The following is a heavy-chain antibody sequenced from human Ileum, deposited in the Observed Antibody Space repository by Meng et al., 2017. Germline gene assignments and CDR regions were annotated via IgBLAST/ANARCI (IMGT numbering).Heavy chain of an antibody. CDR3: AREAHLAAFGH. V-gene: IGHV6-1*01. J-gene: IGHJ4*02. CDR1: GDSLFNNSAT. D-gene: IGHD6-25*01. CDR2: TYYRSKWYN. Sequence: QVQLQQSGPGVVKPSQTLSLTCAISGDSLFNNSATWNWARQSPSRGLEWMGRTYYRSKWYNDYALSVNSRITVNPDTSKNQISLQLNSVTPDDTAVYYCAREAHLAAFGHWGQGTLVTVSS.